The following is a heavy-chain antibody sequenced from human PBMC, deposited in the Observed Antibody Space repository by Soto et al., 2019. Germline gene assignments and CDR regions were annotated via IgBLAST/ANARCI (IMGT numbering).Heavy chain of an antibody. CDR1: GSSLRNSGMR. D-gene: IGHD1-1*01. CDR2: IDWDDDK. CDR3: AKTGTDGSWFDP. Sequence: GSGPTLVNPTQTLTLTCTFSGSSLRNSGMRVSWIRQPPGKALEWLARIDWDDDKFYSISLKTRLTISKDTSKNQVVLTMTNMDPVDTATYFCAKTGTDGSWFDPWGQGTLDTVSS. V-gene: IGHV2-70*04. J-gene: IGHJ5*02.